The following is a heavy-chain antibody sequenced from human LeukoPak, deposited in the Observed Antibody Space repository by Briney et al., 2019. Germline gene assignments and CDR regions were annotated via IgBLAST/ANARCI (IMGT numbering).Heavy chain of an antibody. J-gene: IGHJ4*02. V-gene: IGHV1-18*01. CDR3: ATDLNQQLVLH. CDR1: GYTFTSYG. CDR2: ISAYNGNT. Sequence: ASVKVSCKASGYTFTSYGIGWVRQAPGQGLEWMGWISAYNGNTNYAQKLQGRVTMTTDTSTSTAYMELRSLRSEDTAVYYCATDLNQQLVLHWGQGTLVTVSS. D-gene: IGHD6-13*01.